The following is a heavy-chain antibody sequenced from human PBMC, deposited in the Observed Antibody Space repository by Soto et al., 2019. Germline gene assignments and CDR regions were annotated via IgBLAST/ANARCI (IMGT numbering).Heavy chain of an antibody. CDR2: INHSGST. CDR1: GGSFSGYY. J-gene: IGHJ5*02. V-gene: IGHV4-34*01. CDR3: ARGGKRLLWFGEHNNWFDP. Sequence: SLTCAVYGGSFSGYYWSWIRQPPGKGLEWIGEINHSGSTNYNPSLKSRVTISVDTSKNQFSLKLSSVTAADTAVYYCARGGKRLLWFGEHNNWFDPWGQGTLVTVSS. D-gene: IGHD3-10*01.